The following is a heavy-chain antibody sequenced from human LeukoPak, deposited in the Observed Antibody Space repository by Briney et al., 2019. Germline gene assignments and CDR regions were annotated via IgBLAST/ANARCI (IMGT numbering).Heavy chain of an antibody. V-gene: IGHV3-7*01. CDR1: GFTFSSYW. Sequence: GGSLRLSCAASGFTFSSYWMSWVRQAPGKGLEWVANIKQDGSEKYYVDSVKGRFTISRDNAKNSLYLQMNSLRAEDTAVYYFARARGSGSYYKIYYYYMDVWGKGTTVTVSS. CDR3: ARARGSGSYYKIYYYYMDV. J-gene: IGHJ6*03. D-gene: IGHD3-10*01. CDR2: IKQDGSEK.